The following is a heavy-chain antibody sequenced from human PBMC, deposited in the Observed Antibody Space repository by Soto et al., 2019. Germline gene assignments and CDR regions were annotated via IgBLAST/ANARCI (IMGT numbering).Heavy chain of an antibody. CDR1: GGSISSGGYY. V-gene: IGHV4-31*03. J-gene: IGHJ4*02. CDR3: ARGLSGSYFDY. CDR2: IYYSGST. Sequence: PSETLSLTCTVSGGSISSGGYYWSWIRQHPGKGLEWIGYIYYSGSTYYNPSLKSRVTISVDTSKNQFSLRLSSVTAADTAVYYCARGLSGSYFDYWGQGTLVTVSS. D-gene: IGHD3-10*01.